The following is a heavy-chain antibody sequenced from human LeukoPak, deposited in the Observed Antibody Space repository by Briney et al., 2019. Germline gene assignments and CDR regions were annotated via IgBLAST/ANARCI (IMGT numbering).Heavy chain of an antibody. CDR1: GFTFSSYG. J-gene: IGHJ3*02. CDR3: AKGYCSSSSCYSYAFDI. CDR2: ISGSGSST. Sequence: QTGGSLRLSCAASGFTFSSYGMHWVRQAPGKGLEWVSAISGSGSSTYYADSVKGRFTISRDNSKNTLFLQMNSLRAEDTAVYYCAKGYCSSSSCYSYAFDIWGQGTVVTVSS. D-gene: IGHD2-2*01. V-gene: IGHV3-23*01.